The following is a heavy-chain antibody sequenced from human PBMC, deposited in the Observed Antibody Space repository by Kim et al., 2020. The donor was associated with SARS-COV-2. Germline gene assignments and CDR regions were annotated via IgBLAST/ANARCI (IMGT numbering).Heavy chain of an antibody. D-gene: IGHD3-16*01. Sequence: GGSLRLSCAASGITFSTYAMHWVRQPPGKGLEWVAFISSDGSKTYYEDSVKGRFTISRDNSKNMVYLQMNSLRDEDTTVYYCAREWGSWGQGTLVTVSS. CDR2: ISSDGSKT. J-gene: IGHJ5*02. V-gene: IGHV3-30-3*01. CDR1: GITFSTYA. CDR3: AREWGS.